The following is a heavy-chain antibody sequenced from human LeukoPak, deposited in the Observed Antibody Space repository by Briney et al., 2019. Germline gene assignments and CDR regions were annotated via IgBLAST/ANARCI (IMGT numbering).Heavy chain of an antibody. Sequence: SETLSLTCTVSGGSISSGDYYWSWIRQPAERGLEWIGHIYSSGNTNYSPSFKSRVTISIDTSKNQFSLRLSSVTAADTAVYYCARDTAVGDAFDIWGQGTMVTVSS. V-gene: IGHV4-61*10. CDR3: ARDTAVGDAFDI. CDR2: IYSSGNT. CDR1: GGSISSGDYY. J-gene: IGHJ3*02. D-gene: IGHD4-23*01.